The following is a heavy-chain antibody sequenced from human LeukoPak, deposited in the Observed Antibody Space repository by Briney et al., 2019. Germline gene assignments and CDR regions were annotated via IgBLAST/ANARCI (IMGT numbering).Heavy chain of an antibody. CDR1: GGSISSYY. Sequence: SETLSLTCTVSGGSISSYYWSWIRQPAGKGLEWIGRIYTSGSTNYNPSLKSRVTMSVDTSKNQFSLKLSSVTAADTAVYYCARDIPPAQLRFLEWSMEKVMDVWGKGPRSPSPQ. V-gene: IGHV4-4*07. CDR3: ARDIPPAQLRFLEWSMEKVMDV. J-gene: IGHJ6*01. CDR2: IYTSGST. D-gene: IGHD3-3*01.